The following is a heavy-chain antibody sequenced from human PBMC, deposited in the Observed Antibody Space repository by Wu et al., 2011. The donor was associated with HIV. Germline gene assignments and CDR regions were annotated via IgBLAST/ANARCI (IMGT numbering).Heavy chain of an antibody. CDR2: INPTGGSI. V-gene: IGHV1-46*01. D-gene: IGHD3-10*01. Sequence: KKPGASVKVSCKASGHTFTNYFMHWVRQAPGQGFEWMGLINPTGGSISYAQKFQGRVTMTRDTSTNTVYMELSSLRGEDTAVYYCARGPHSGSYVPLNFWGQGTLVTVSS. J-gene: IGHJ4*02. CDR3: ARGPHSGSYVPLNF. CDR1: GHTFTNYF.